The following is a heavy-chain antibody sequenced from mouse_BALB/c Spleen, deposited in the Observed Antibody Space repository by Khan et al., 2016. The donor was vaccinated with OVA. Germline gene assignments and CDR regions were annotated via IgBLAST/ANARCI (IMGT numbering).Heavy chain of an antibody. V-gene: IGHV1S41*01. Sequence: DLVKPGASVKLSCKASGYTFTSYWINWIKQRPGQGLEWIGRVSPGSGSPYYNAMFKGKATVTVDKSASTAYIQLNSLSSEDSTVYFCQSSNYYGNSLYDMDYWGQGTSVTVSS. CDR3: QSSNYYGNSLYDMDY. J-gene: IGHJ4*01. CDR1: GYTFTSYW. D-gene: IGHD1-2*01. CDR2: VSPGSGSP.